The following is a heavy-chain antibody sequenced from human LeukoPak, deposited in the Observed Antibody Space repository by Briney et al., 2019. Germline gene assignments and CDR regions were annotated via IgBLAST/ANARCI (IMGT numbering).Heavy chain of an antibody. CDR1: GFTFGDHY. J-gene: IGHJ4*02. V-gene: IGHV3-11*01. Sequence: KSGGSLRLSCAAAGFTFGDHYMTWIRQAPGKALEWVSYISPDGTTSYYADSLKGRFTVSRDNAKNSLYLQMNSLSAEDTAVYFCARGQWGLDYWGQGALVTVSS. CDR3: ARGQWGLDY. D-gene: IGHD1-26*01. CDR2: ISPDGTTS.